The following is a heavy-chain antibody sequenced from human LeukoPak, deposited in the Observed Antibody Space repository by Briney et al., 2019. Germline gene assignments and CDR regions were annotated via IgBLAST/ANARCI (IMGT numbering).Heavy chain of an antibody. D-gene: IGHD5-12*01. CDR3: ARGYSGYSRAYFDY. CDR1: GGSISSYH. Sequence: SETLSLTCTVSGGSISSYHWSWIRQPAGKGLEWIGRIYTSGSTDYNPSLKSRVTMSVGTSENQFSLRLSSVTAADTAVYYCARGYSGYSRAYFDYWGQGTLVTVSS. CDR2: IYTSGST. J-gene: IGHJ4*02. V-gene: IGHV4-4*07.